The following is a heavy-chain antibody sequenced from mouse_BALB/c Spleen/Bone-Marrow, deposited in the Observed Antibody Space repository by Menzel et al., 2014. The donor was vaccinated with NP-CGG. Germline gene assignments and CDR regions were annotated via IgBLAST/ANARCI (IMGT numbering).Heavy chain of an antibody. CDR1: GFNIKDTY. Sequence: EVKLMESGAELVKPGASVKLSCTASGFNIKDTYMHWVKQRPEQGLEWIGRIDPANGNTKYDPRFQSKATITADTSSNTAYLQLSSLTSEDTAVYYCARWEYHAMDYWGQGTSVTVSS. D-gene: IGHD4-1*01. V-gene: IGHV14-3*02. CDR2: IDPANGNT. CDR3: ARWEYHAMDY. J-gene: IGHJ4*01.